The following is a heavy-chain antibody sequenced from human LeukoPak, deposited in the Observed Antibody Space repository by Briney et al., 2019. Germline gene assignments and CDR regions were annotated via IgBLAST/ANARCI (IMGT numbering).Heavy chain of an antibody. Sequence: PGGSLRLSCAASGFTFSSYGMHWVRQAPGKGLEWVAVISYDGSNKYYADSVRGRFTISRDNSKNTLYLQMNSLRAEDTAVYYCARDLLSTVVTEGLDPWGQGTLVTVSS. J-gene: IGHJ5*02. V-gene: IGHV3-30*03. D-gene: IGHD4-23*01. CDR2: ISYDGSNK. CDR1: GFTFSSYG. CDR3: ARDLLSTVVTEGLDP.